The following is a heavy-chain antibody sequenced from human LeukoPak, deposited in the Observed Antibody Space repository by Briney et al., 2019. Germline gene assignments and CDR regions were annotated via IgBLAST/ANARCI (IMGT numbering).Heavy chain of an antibody. CDR3: ARAVTTGVVGDL. V-gene: IGHV3-43D*03. CDR2: ISWDGGST. Sequence: SGGSLRLSCAASGFTFDDYAMHWVRQAPGKGLEWVSLISWDGGSTYYADSVKGRFTISRDNAKNSLYLQMNSLRAEDTAVYYCARAVTTGVVGDLWGQGTLVTVSS. D-gene: IGHD4-17*01. J-gene: IGHJ5*02. CDR1: GFTFDDYA.